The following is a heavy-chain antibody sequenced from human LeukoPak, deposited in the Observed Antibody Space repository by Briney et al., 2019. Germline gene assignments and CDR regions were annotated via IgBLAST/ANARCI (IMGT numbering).Heavy chain of an antibody. V-gene: IGHV3-23*01. CDR2: ISGSGGST. Sequence: GGSLRLSCAASGFTFSSYPMTWVRQAPGKGLEWVSAISGSGGSTYYADSVKGRFTISRDNSKNTLYLQMNSLRAEDTAVYYCARGSLVWFDPWGQGTLVTVSS. J-gene: IGHJ5*02. CDR3: ARGSLVWFDP. CDR1: GFTFSSYP.